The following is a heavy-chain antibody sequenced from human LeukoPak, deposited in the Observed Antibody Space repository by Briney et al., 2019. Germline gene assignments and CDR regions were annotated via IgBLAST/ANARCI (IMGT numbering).Heavy chain of an antibody. D-gene: IGHD1-26*01. CDR1: RHTLSPLS. Sequence: PVKVSCTVSRHTLSPLSMHWVRQAPGNRLECMGGFDPEDGETIYAQKFQGRVTVSEDTSTDTGYMELSRLRSEDTAVYYGATDPVGGSYGLWGRGTLVAVSA. CDR3: ATDPVGGSYGL. V-gene: IGHV1-24*01. J-gene: IGHJ2*01. CDR2: FDPEDGET.